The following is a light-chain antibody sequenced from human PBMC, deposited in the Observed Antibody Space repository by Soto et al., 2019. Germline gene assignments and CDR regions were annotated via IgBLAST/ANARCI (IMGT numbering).Light chain of an antibody. CDR1: NIGIKS. CDR2: DDD. J-gene: IGLJ3*02. CDR3: QVWDSSGDPWV. Sequence: LTQPPSVSVAPGQTARITCGGSNIGIKSVHWYSQKPGQAPVLVVYDDDDRPSGIPERFSGSNSGNTATLTISRVEVGDEADYYCQVWDSSGDPWVFGGGTKLTVL. V-gene: IGLV3-21*02.